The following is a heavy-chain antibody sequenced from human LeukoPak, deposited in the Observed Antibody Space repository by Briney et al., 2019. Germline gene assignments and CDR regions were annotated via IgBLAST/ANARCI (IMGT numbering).Heavy chain of an antibody. CDR1: GVTFSSHW. V-gene: IGHV3-7*03. D-gene: IGHD2-8*02. CDR3: VTYSTGLYKGLEF. CDR2: INQDGTDK. Sequence: GGSLRLSCVVSGVTFSSHWMSWVRQAPGKGLEWVANINQDGTDKYYVDSVKGRFTFSRDNAQNSLYLQMSSLRVEDTAVYYCVTYSTGLYKGLEFWGQGTQVTVSS. J-gene: IGHJ4*02.